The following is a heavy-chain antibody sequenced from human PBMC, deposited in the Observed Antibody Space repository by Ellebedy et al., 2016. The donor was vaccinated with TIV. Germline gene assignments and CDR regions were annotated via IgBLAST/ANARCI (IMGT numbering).Heavy chain of an antibody. D-gene: IGHD1-26*01. Sequence: GESLKISCAASGFTFSTYSMNWVRQAPGKGLEWVSSISSSSSYIYYADSVKGRFTISRDNAKNSLYLQMNSLRAEDTAVYYCARDFGELPYYYYYGMDAWGQGTTVTVSS. CDR1: GFTFSTYS. V-gene: IGHV3-21*01. CDR2: ISSSSSYI. J-gene: IGHJ6*02. CDR3: ARDFGELPYYYYYGMDA.